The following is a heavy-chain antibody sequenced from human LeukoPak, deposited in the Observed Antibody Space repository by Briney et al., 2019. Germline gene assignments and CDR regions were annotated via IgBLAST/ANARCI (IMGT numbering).Heavy chain of an antibody. CDR3: TTVLTTVTTVHYFDY. V-gene: IGHV1-24*01. CDR1: GYTLTELS. D-gene: IGHD4-17*01. J-gene: IGHJ4*02. CDR2: FDPEDDET. Sequence: ASVKVSCKVSGYTLTELSMHWVRQAPGKGLEWMGGFDPEDDETIYAQNFQGRVTMTEDTSTDTAYLELSRLRSEDTAVYYCTTVLTTVTTVHYFDYWGQGTLVTVSS.